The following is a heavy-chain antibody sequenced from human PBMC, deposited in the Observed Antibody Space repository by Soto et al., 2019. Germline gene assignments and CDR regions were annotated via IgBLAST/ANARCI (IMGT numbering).Heavy chain of an antibody. V-gene: IGHV4-4*07. CDR2: IYTTGST. CDR3: AREYSSSSGRTLDI. D-gene: IGHD6-6*01. Sequence: SETLSLTCTVSGGSISSYYWSWIRQPAGKGLEWIGRIYTTGSTNYNPSLKSRVTMSVDTSKNQFSLDLSSVTAADAAIYYCAREYSSSSGRTLDIWGHGTMVTVSS. J-gene: IGHJ3*02. CDR1: GGSISSYY.